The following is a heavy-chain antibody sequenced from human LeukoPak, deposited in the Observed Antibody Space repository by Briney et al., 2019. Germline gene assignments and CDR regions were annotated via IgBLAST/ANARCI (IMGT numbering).Heavy chain of an antibody. CDR2: IESDGTST. V-gene: IGHV3-74*01. CDR3: ARDQYSSTWYRGAFDV. J-gene: IGHJ3*01. Sequence: EAGGSLRLSCAASGFTFTTSWMHWFRQAPGKGLVWVSRIESDGTSTTYADSVKGRFTISRDNAKNTQYLQMNSLRAEDTAVYYCARDQYSSTWYRGAFDVWGQGTMVSVSS. D-gene: IGHD6-13*01. CDR1: GFTFTTSW.